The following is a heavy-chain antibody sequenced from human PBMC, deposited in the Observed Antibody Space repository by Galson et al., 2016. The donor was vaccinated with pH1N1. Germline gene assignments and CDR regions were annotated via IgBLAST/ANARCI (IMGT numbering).Heavy chain of an antibody. V-gene: IGHV3-7*03. CDR2: IKQDGSET. D-gene: IGHD4-17*01. Sequence: SLRLSCAASGFTFSSYWMSWVRQAPGKGLEWVANIKQDGSETYYVDSVKGRFTISRDNAKNSLYLQMNRLRAEDTAVYFCTCFHYGDYVGWFDPWGQGTPVTVSS. CDR3: TCFHYGDYVGWFDP. J-gene: IGHJ5*02. CDR1: GFTFSSYW.